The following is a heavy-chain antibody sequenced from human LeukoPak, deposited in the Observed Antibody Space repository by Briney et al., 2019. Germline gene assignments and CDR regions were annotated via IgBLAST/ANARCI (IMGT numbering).Heavy chain of an antibody. CDR1: GGSISSGGYY. CDR2: IYYSGST. D-gene: IGHD5-24*01. V-gene: IGHV4-31*03. J-gene: IGHJ4*02. Sequence: TLSLTCPVSGGSISSGGYYWSRIRQHPGKGLEWIGYIYYSGSTYYNPSLKSRVTISVDTSKNQFSLKLSSVTAADTAVYYCARGYLNGYNYDYWGQGTLVTVSS. CDR3: ARGYLNGYNYDY.